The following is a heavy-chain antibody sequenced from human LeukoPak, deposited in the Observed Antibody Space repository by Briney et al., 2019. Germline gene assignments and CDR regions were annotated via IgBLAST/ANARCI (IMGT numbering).Heavy chain of an antibody. V-gene: IGHV4-34*01. J-gene: IGHJ5*02. CDR3: ARHSRRITTVRGLSRWFDP. Sequence: SETLSLTCAVYGGSFSGYYWSWIRQPPGKGLEWIGEINHSGSTNYNPSLKSRVTISVDTSKNQFSLKLSSVTAADTAVYYCARHSRRITTVRGLSRWFDPWGQGTLVTVSS. CDR2: INHSGST. CDR1: GGSFSGYY. D-gene: IGHD3-10*01.